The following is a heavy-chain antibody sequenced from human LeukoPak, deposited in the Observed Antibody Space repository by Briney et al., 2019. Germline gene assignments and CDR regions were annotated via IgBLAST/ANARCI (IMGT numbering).Heavy chain of an antibody. CDR1: GVSISSYY. D-gene: IGHD5-18*01. V-gene: IGHV4-59*08. Sequence: SETLSLTCTVSGVSISSYYWSWIRQPPGKGLEWIGYIYYSESTNYNPSLKSRVTISVDTSKNQFSLKLSSVTAADTAVYYCARRPVGTAMARAFDIWGQGTMVTVSS. CDR2: IYYSEST. J-gene: IGHJ3*02. CDR3: ARRPVGTAMARAFDI.